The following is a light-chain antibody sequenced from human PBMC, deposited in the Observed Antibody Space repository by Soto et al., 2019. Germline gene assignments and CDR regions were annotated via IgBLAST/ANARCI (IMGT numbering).Light chain of an antibody. Sequence: VLTQSPGTLSLSTGERATLSCRASQSVSNNYLAWYQQKPGQAPRLLIYGASTRATGIPARFSGSGSGTEFTLTISSLQSEDFAVYYCQQYNNWLPTFAQGTNVDI. V-gene: IGKV3-15*01. CDR2: GAS. J-gene: IGKJ1*01. CDR1: QSVSNN. CDR3: QQYNNWLPT.